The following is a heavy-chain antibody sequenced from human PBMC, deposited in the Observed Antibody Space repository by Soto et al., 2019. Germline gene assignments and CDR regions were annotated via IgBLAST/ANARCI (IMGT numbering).Heavy chain of an antibody. CDR1: GGSISSGGYS. CDR2: IYYSGST. D-gene: IGHD2-8*01. J-gene: IGHJ4*02. V-gene: IGHV4-61*08. Sequence: SETLSLTCAVSGGSISSGGYSWSWIRQPPGKGLEWIGYIYYSGSTNYNPSLKSRFTISRDNAKNSVYLEMNSLRVEDTAIYYCVRDAVVSGVDYFDYWGQGTLVTVSS. CDR3: VRDAVVSGVDYFDY.